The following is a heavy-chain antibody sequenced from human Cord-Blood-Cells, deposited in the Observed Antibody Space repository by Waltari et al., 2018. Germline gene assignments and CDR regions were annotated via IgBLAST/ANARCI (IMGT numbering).Heavy chain of an antibody. J-gene: IGHJ3*02. D-gene: IGHD2-2*01. CDR1: GFTFSSYS. CDR2: ISSSSSYI. CDR3: ARALRGIVPDIVVVPAAANDAFDI. Sequence: EVQLVESGGGLVKPGGSLRLSCAASGFTFSSYSMNWVRQAPGKGLEWVSSISSSSSYIYYADAVKGRFTISRDNAKNSLYLQMNSLRAEDTAVYYCARALRGIVPDIVVVPAAANDAFDIWGQGTMVTVSS. V-gene: IGHV3-21*01.